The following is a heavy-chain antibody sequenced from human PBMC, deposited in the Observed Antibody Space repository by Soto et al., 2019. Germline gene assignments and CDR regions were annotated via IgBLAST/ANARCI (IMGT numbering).Heavy chain of an antibody. Sequence: QVQLVESGGGVVQPGRSLRLSCAASGFTFSSYGMHWVRQAPGKGLEWVAVISYDGSNKYYADSVKGRFTISRDNSKNTLYLQMNSLRAEDTAVYYCAKDLSSWYSRYYGMDVWGQGTTVTVSS. CDR1: GFTFSSYG. CDR3: AKDLSSWYSRYYGMDV. D-gene: IGHD6-13*01. CDR2: ISYDGSNK. J-gene: IGHJ6*02. V-gene: IGHV3-30*18.